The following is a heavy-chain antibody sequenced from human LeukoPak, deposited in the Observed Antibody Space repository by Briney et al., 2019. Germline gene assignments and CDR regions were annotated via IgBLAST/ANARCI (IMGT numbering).Heavy chain of an antibody. D-gene: IGHD6-13*01. J-gene: IGHJ4*02. CDR1: GGSFSGYY. CDR3: ASTQQSCRWDY. V-gene: IGHV4-31*11. Sequence: SETLSLTCAVYGGSFSGYYWSWIRQHPGKGLEWIGYIYYSGSTYYNPSLKSRVTISVDTSKNQFSLKLSSVTAADTAVYYCASTQQSCRWDYWGQGTLVTVSS. CDR2: IYYSGST.